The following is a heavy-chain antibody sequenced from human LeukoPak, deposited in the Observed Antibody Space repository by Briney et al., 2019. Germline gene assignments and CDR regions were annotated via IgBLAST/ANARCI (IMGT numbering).Heavy chain of an antibody. Sequence: ASVKVSCKASGGTFSSYAISWVRQAPGQGLGWMGRIIPIFGTANYAQKFQGRVTITTDESTSTAYMELSSLRSEDTAVYYCARAISNYTAMVSDAFDIWGQGTMVTVSS. V-gene: IGHV1-69*05. J-gene: IGHJ3*02. CDR2: IIPIFGTA. CDR3: ARAISNYTAMVSDAFDI. D-gene: IGHD5-18*01. CDR1: GGTFSSYA.